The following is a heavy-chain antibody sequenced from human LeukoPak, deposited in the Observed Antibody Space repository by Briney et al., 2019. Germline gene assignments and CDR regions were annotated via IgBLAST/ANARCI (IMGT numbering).Heavy chain of an antibody. D-gene: IGHD3-10*01. CDR3: ARDWEYGSGSYNDY. J-gene: IGHJ4*02. CDR2: IKQDGSDK. CDR1: GFTFTSNW. Sequence: GGSLRLSCAASGFTFTSNWMSWVRQAPGKGLEWVANIKQDGSDKCYVDSVKGRFTISRDNAKNTLYLQMNSLRAEDTAVYYCARDWEYGSGSYNDYWGQGTLVTVSS. V-gene: IGHV3-7*01.